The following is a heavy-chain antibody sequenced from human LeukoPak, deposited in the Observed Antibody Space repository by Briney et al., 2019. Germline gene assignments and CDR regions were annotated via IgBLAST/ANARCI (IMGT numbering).Heavy chain of an antibody. Sequence: PSQTLSLTCTVSGGSISSGGYYWSWIRQHPGKGLEWNGYLYYSGSTYYNPSLKSRVTISVDTSKNQFSLKLSSVTAADTAVYYCARVTTRGTRTRGYYFDYWGQGTLVPVSS. J-gene: IGHJ4*02. CDR2: LYYSGST. CDR3: ARVTTRGTRTRGYYFDY. CDR1: GGSISSGGYY. V-gene: IGHV4-31*03. D-gene: IGHD1-14*01.